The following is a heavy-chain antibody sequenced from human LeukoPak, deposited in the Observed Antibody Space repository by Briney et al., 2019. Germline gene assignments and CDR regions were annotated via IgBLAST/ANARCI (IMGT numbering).Heavy chain of an antibody. CDR2: IIPIFGIA. CDR3: ASRDGYSGLDY. V-gene: IGHV1-69*04. Sequence: SVKVSCKASGGTFSSYAISWVRQAPGQGLEWMGRIIPIFGIANYAQKFQGRVTITADKSTSTAYMGLSSLRSEDTAVYYCASRDGYSGLDYWGQGTLVSVSS. D-gene: IGHD5-24*01. CDR1: GGTFSSYA. J-gene: IGHJ4*02.